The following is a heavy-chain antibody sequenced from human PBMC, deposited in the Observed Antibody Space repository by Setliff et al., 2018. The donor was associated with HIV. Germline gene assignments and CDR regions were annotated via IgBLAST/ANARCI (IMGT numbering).Heavy chain of an antibody. D-gene: IGHD3-22*01. CDR2: IHYSGST. V-gene: IGHV4-59*08. J-gene: IGHJ5*02. CDR1: GGSISSHY. CDR3: ARLVEAYDSSGYFFNWFDP. Sequence: SETLSLTCTVSGGSISSHYWSWIRQPPGKGLEWIGYIHYSGSTYYNPPLKSRVTISVDTSNNQLFLKVSSVTAADTAVYYCARLVEAYDSSGYFFNWFDPWGQGTLVTVSS.